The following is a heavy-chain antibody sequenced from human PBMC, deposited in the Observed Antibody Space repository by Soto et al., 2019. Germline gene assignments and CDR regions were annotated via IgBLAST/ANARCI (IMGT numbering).Heavy chain of an antibody. V-gene: IGHV1-69*13. J-gene: IGHJ5*02. CDR2: IIPIFGTA. D-gene: IGHD2-2*02. CDR3: ARVEALCPISQFSSINWFDP. Sequence: GASVKVSCKASGGTFSSYAISWVRQAPGQGLEWMGGIIPIFGTANYAQKFQGRVTITADESTSTAYMELSSLRSEDTAVYYCARVEALCPISQFSSINWFDPWGQGTLVTVSS. CDR1: GGTFSSYA.